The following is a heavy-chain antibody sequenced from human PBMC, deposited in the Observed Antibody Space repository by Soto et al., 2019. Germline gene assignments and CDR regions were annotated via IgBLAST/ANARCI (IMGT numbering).Heavy chain of an antibody. D-gene: IGHD5-12*01. CDR1: GFTVSSNY. J-gene: IGHJ4*02. CDR3: ASAYSGADFLGFDY. V-gene: IGHV3-66*01. Sequence: GGSLRLSCAASGFTVSSNYMSWVRQAPGKGLEWVSVIYSGGSTYYADSVKGRFTISRDNSKNTLYLQLNSLRVEDTAVYYCASAYSGADFLGFDYWGQGTLVTVSS. CDR2: IYSGGST.